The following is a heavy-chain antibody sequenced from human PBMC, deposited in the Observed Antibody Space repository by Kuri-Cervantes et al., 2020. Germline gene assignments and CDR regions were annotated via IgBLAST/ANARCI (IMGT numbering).Heavy chain of an antibody. CDR2: IYYSGST. CDR1: GGSISSGGYY. Sequence: SETLSLTCTVSGGSISSGGYYWSWIRQHPGKGLEWIGYIYYSGSTYYNPSLKSRVTISVDKSKNQFSLKLSSVTAADTAVYYCARPVRYWFDPWGQGTLVTVSS. CDR3: ARPVRYWFDP. J-gene: IGHJ5*02. V-gene: IGHV4-31*03.